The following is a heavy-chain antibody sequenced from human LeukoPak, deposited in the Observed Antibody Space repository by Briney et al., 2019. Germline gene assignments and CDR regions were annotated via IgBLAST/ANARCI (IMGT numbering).Heavy chain of an antibody. D-gene: IGHD3-22*01. J-gene: IGHJ6*03. V-gene: IGHV4-4*09. Sequence: PSQTLSLACTVAAASISSYCSSWFRRPPGKLLGWIAYIFPSGSLNFHPALKSRVSISVDGSKNNFSLDLSSVTAADTAVYYCARRRDETATAAGYYHMDVWGKGTTVTVSS. CDR3: ARRRDETATAAGYYHMDV. CDR2: IFPSGSL. CDR1: AASISSYC.